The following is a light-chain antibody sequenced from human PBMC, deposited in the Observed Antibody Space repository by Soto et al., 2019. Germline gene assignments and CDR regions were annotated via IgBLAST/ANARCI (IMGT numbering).Light chain of an antibody. J-gene: IGKJ2*01. V-gene: IGKV2-24*01. CDR1: QSLVHNDGNTY. CDR2: KIS. Sequence: DIVLTQTPLSSPVTLGQPASISCRSRQSLVHNDGNTYLSWLQQRPGQPPRLLIYKISNRFSGVPERISGRGAGTDFTLKISRVEAEDVGGYDCMQATHYPPYTFGQGTKLEIK. CDR3: MQATHYPPYT.